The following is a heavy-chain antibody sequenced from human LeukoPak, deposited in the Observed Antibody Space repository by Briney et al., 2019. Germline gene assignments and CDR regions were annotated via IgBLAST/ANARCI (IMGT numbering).Heavy chain of an antibody. D-gene: IGHD3-10*01. CDR3: AKGGISLVRGSFDY. CDR2: ISGGRPST. Sequence: GGSLRLSCAASGFTFSSYGMSWVRQAPGKGLEWVSAISGGRPSTYYADSVKGRFTISRDNAKNTLYLQMNSLRADDTAVYYCAKGGISLVRGSFDYWGQGTLVTVSS. J-gene: IGHJ4*02. V-gene: IGHV3-23*01. CDR1: GFTFSSYG.